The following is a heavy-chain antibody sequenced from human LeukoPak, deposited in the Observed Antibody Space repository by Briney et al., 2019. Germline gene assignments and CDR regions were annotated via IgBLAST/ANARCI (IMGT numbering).Heavy chain of an antibody. D-gene: IGHD5-12*01. CDR1: GFTFNSYA. CDR2: ISGSGGGT. J-gene: IGHJ4*02. CDR3: TTSARTAVDIVATPFDY. V-gene: IGHV3-23*01. Sequence: GGSLRLSCAASGFTFNSYAMSWVRQAPGKGLEWVSAISGSGGGTYYADSVKGRFTISRDNSKNTLYLQMNSLRAEDTAVYYCTTSARTAVDIVATPFDYWGQGTLVTVSS.